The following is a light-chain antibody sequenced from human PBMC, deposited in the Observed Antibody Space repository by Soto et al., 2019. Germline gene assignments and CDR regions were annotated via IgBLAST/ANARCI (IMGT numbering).Light chain of an antibody. CDR2: AND. CDR1: RSNIGAGYD. CDR3: KSYAGSNTYV. V-gene: IGLV1-40*01. J-gene: IGLJ1*01. Sequence: QSVLTQPPSVSGAPGQGVTISCTGSRSNIGAGYDVHWYQQFPGAAPKLLIYANDKRPSGVVDRFSGSKSGNTASLTVSGLQAADEADYFCKSYAGSNTYVFGSGTKVTV.